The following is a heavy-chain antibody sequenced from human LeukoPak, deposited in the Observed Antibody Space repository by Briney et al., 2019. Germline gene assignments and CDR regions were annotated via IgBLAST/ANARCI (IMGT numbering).Heavy chain of an antibody. V-gene: IGHV1-24*01. J-gene: IGHJ4*02. Sequence: VASVKVSCKVSGYTLTELSMHWVRQAPGKGLEWMGGFDPEDGGTIDAQKFQGRVTMTEDTSTDTAYMELSSLRSEDTAVYYCATNIAAPGRDKYYFDYWGQGTLVTVSS. CDR3: ATNIAAPGRDKYYFDY. CDR1: GYTLTELS. CDR2: FDPEDGGT. D-gene: IGHD6-6*01.